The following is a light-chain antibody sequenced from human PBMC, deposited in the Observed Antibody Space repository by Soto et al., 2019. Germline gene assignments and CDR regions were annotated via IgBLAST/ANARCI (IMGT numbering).Light chain of an antibody. J-gene: IGKJ1*01. CDR2: KAS. V-gene: IGKV1-5*03. CDR1: QTISSW. Sequence: FQMSPCFSTLSRDVENKVPIAGRASQTISSWLAWYQQKPGKAPKLLIYKASTLKSGVPSRFSGSGSGTEFTLTISSLQPDDFATYYCQHYNSYSEAFGQGTKVDIK. CDR3: QHYNSYSEA.